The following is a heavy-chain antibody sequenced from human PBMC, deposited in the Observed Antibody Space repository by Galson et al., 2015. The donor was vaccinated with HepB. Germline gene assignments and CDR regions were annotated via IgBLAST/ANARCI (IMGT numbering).Heavy chain of an antibody. J-gene: IGHJ5*02. CDR3: ARDDLGYCSSTSCYTGRGWFDP. V-gene: IGHV3-48*01. CDR2: ISSSSSTI. CDR1: GFTFSSYS. Sequence: SLRLSCAASGFTFSSYSMNWVRQAPGKGLEWVSYISSSSSTIYYADSVKGRFTISRDNAKNSLYLQMNSLRAEDTAVYYCARDDLGYCSSTSCYTGRGWFDPWGQGTLVTVSS. D-gene: IGHD2-2*02.